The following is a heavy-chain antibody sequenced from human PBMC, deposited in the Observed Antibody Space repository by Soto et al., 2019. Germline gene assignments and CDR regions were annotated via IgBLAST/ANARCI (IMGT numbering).Heavy chain of an antibody. V-gene: IGHV1-18*01. J-gene: IGHJ6*02. CDR1: GYTFTSYG. Sequence: ASVKVSCKASGYTFTSYGISWVRQAPGQGLEWMGWISAYNGNTNYAQKLQGRVTMTTDTSTSTAYMELRSLRSDDTAVYYCARDRVFGVVITQYYYYGMDVWGQGTTVTVS. D-gene: IGHD3-3*01. CDR2: ISAYNGNT. CDR3: ARDRVFGVVITQYYYYGMDV.